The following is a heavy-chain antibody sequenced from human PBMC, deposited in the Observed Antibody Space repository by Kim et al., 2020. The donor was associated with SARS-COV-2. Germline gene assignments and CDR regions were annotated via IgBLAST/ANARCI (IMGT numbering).Heavy chain of an antibody. CDR3: ARDGGVGWFGEDAFDI. CDR2: ISAYNGNT. Sequence: ASVKVSCKASGYTFTSYGISWVRQAPGQGLEWMGWISAYNGNTNYAQKLQGRVTMTTDTSTSTAYMELRSLRSDDTAVYYCARDGGVGWFGEDAFDIWGQGTMVTVSS. D-gene: IGHD3-10*01. V-gene: IGHV1-18*01. J-gene: IGHJ3*02. CDR1: GYTFTSYG.